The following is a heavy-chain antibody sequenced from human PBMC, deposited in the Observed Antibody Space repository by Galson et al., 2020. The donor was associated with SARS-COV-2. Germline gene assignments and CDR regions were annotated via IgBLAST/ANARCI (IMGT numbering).Heavy chain of an antibody. Sequence: SETLSLTCTVSGGSISSYYWSWIRQPPGKGLEWIGYIYYSGSTNYNPSLKSRVTISVDTSKNQFSLKLSSVTAADTAVYYCARAYGATYSSGWYDYYYYMDVWGKGTTVTVSS. J-gene: IGHJ6*03. CDR2: IYYSGST. CDR1: GGSISSYY. V-gene: IGHV4-59*01. D-gene: IGHD6-19*01. CDR3: ARAYGATYSSGWYDYYYYMDV.